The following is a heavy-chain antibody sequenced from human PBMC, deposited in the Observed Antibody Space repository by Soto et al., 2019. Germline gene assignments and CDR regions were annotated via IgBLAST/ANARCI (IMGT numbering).Heavy chain of an antibody. J-gene: IGHJ2*01. Sequence: EVQLVESGGGLVKPGGSLRLSCAASGFTFSSYSMNWVRQAPGKGLEWVSSISSSSSYIYYADSVKGRFTISRDNAKNSLYLRMNSLRAEDTAVYYCARGEGDPGWYFDLWGRGTLVTVSS. CDR3: ARGEGDPGWYFDL. CDR2: ISSSSSYI. CDR1: GFTFSSYS. V-gene: IGHV3-21*01.